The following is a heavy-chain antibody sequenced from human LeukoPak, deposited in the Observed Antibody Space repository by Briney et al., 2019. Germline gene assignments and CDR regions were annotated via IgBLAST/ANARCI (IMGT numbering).Heavy chain of an antibody. CDR2: INHSGST. V-gene: IGHV4-34*01. D-gene: IGHD3-3*01. Sequence: SETLSLTCAVYGGSFSGYYWSLIRQPPGKGLEWIGEINHSGSTNYNPSLKSRVTISVDTSKNQFSLKLSSVTAADTAVYYCARGQGAEYYDFWSGYYTGAFDIWGQGTMVTVSS. CDR1: GGSFSGYY. CDR3: ARGQGAEYYDFWSGYYTGAFDI. J-gene: IGHJ3*02.